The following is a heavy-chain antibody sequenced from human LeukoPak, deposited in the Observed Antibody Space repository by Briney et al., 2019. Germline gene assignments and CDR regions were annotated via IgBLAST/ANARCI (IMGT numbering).Heavy chain of an antibody. J-gene: IGHJ3*02. Sequence: SETLSLTCTVSGGSISDYYWSWIRQPPGTGLGWIGYIRTSGNTNYSPSLASRVTMSVDTSKNQISLKLRSVTAADTAVYYCARPHSSTDFYAFDIWGQGTMVTVSS. CDR1: GGSISDYY. D-gene: IGHD2-2*01. CDR2: IRTSGNT. CDR3: ARPHSSTDFYAFDI. V-gene: IGHV4-4*09.